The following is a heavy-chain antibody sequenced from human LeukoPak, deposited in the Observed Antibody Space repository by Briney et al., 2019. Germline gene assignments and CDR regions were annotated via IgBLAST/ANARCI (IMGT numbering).Heavy chain of an antibody. CDR2: IYYSGST. D-gene: IGHD3-22*01. Sequence: SETLSLTCTVSGGSISSYYWSWIRQPPGKGLEWIGYIYYSGSTNYNPSLKSRVTISVDTSKNQFSLKLTSVTAADTAVYYCTRAASSGPLFTYHMDVWGKGTTVTVSS. CDR3: TRAASSGPLFTYHMDV. V-gene: IGHV4-59*12. CDR1: GGSISSYY. J-gene: IGHJ6*03.